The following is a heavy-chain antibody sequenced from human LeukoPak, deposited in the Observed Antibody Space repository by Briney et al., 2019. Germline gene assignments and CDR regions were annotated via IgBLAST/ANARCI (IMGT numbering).Heavy chain of an antibody. D-gene: IGHD3-3*01. J-gene: IGHJ4*02. CDR1: GGSFSGYY. CDR2: INHSGST. Sequence: PSETLYLTCAVYGGSFSGYYWSWIRQPSGKGLEWIGEINHSGSTNYNPSLKSRVSISVDTSKNQFSLKLSSVTAADTAVYYCARGQAYYDFWSGHSSPDYWGQGTLVTVSS. V-gene: IGHV4-34*01. CDR3: ARGQAYYDFWSGHSSPDY.